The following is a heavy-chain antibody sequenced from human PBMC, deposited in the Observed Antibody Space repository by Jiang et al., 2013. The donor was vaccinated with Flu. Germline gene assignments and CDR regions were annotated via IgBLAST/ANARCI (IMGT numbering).Heavy chain of an antibody. D-gene: IGHD6-13*01. CDR2: TYYRSKWYN. V-gene: IGHV6-1*01. Sequence: SRGLEWLGRTYYRSKWYNDYAVSVKSRITINPDTSKNQFSLQLNSVTPEDTAVYYCARGSSHFDYWGQGTLVTVSS. J-gene: IGHJ4*02. CDR3: ARGSSHFDY.